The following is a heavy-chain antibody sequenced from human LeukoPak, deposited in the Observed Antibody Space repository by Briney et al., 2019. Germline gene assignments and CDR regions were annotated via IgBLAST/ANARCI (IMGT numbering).Heavy chain of an antibody. CDR1: GYTFTSYG. J-gene: IGHJ6*03. CDR3: ARDAGYLYCSGGSCSYMDV. V-gene: IGHV1-18*01. CDR2: ISGHNGNT. D-gene: IGHD2-15*01. Sequence: ASVKVSCKAFGYTFTSYGISWVRQAPGQGLEWMGWISGHNGNTNYAQKLQGRVTMTTDTSTSTAYMELRSLRSDDTAVYYCARDAGYLYCSGGSCSYMDVWGKGTTVTVS.